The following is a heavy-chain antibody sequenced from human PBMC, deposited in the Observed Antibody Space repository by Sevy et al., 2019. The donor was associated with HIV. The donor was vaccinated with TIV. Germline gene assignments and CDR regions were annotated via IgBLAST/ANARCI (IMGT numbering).Heavy chain of an antibody. J-gene: IGHJ5*02. D-gene: IGHD1-1*01. V-gene: IGHV3-23*01. Sequence: RGSLRLSCTASGFTFSTYTLTWVRQPPGKGLEWVSSITPDDTHYADSVRGRFSVSRDNSKNTLYHQMDSLTVDDTAVYYCARDAQTWRGPWYGTSGADRWGQGTLVTVSS. CDR3: ARDAQTWRGPWYGTSGADR. CDR2: ITPDDT. CDR1: GFTFSTYT.